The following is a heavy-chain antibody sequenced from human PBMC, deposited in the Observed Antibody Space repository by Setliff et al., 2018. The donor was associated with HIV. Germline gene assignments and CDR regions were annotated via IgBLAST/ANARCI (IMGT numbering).Heavy chain of an antibody. V-gene: IGHV3-21*01. D-gene: IGHD2-2*01. Sequence: GGSLRLSCVASGFTFSSYSMNWVRQAPGKGLEWVSSISGSSSYIKYAQTVKGRFTISRDNAKNSLSLLMTSLRADDTAVYYCARDSSTSSGVVWFDPWGQGTLVTVSS. CDR1: GFTFSSYS. CDR2: ISGSSSYI. CDR3: ARDSSTSSGVVWFDP. J-gene: IGHJ5*02.